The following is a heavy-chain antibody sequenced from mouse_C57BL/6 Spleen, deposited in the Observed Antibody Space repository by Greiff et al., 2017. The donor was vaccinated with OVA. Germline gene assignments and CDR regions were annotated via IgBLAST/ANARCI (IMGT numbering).Heavy chain of an antibody. Sequence: VHVKQSGPELVKPGASVKMSCKASGYTFTDYNMHWVKQSHGKSLEWIGYINPNNGGTSYNQKFKGKATLTVNKSSSTAYMELRSLTSEDSAVYYCATGAAQAPFAYWGQGTLVTVSA. J-gene: IGHJ3*01. D-gene: IGHD3-2*02. V-gene: IGHV1-22*01. CDR1: GYTFTDYN. CDR3: ATGAAQAPFAY. CDR2: INPNNGGT.